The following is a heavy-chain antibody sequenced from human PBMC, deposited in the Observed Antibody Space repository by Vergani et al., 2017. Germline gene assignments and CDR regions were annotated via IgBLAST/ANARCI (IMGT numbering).Heavy chain of an antibody. D-gene: IGHD3-10*01. J-gene: IGHJ3*02. Sequence: EVQLLESGGGLVQPGRSLTLSCASSGFPFDDYAMHWVRHAPGEGLEWVSGIIWNSGSIGYADSVKGRFTISRDNAKNSLYMQMNSLRAEDTALYYCAKDFGVHLTGHGNAFDIWGQGTMVTVSS. CDR3: AKDFGVHLTGHGNAFDI. CDR1: GFPFDDYA. CDR2: IIWNSGSI. V-gene: IGHV3-9*01.